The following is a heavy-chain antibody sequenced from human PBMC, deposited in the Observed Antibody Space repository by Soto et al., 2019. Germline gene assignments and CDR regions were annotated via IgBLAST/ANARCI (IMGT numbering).Heavy chain of an antibody. D-gene: IGHD6-13*01. CDR3: AKPLYSSSWSLPFDY. CDR2: ISGSGGST. J-gene: IGHJ4*02. CDR1: GFTFSSYA. Sequence: EVQLLESGGGLVQPGGSLRLSCAASGFTFSSYAMSWARRAPGKGLDWVSAISGSGGSTYYADSVKGGFTISRDNPKNTLYLQMNSLRAEDTAVYYCAKPLYSSSWSLPFDYWGQGTLVTVSS. V-gene: IGHV3-23*01.